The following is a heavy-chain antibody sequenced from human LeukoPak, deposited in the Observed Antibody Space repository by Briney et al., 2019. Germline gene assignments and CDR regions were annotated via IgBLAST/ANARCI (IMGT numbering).Heavy chain of an antibody. D-gene: IGHD6-13*01. CDR2: IYPGDSDT. CDR3: ARGAAAGHGPYYFDY. Sequence: GESLKISCKGSGYSFTDYWIGWVRQMPGKGLEWMGIIYPGDSDTRYSPSFQGQVTISADKSISTAYLQWSSLKASDTAMYYCARGAAAGHGPYYFDYWGQGTLVTVSS. CDR1: GYSFTDYW. V-gene: IGHV5-51*01. J-gene: IGHJ4*02.